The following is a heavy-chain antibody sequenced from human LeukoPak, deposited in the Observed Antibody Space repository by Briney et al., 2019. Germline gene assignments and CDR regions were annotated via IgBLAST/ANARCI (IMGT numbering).Heavy chain of an antibody. CDR3: ASIVGATGDAFDI. D-gene: IGHD1-26*01. CDR1: GGSISSYY. V-gene: IGHV4-59*01. J-gene: IGHJ3*02. CDR2: ICYSGST. Sequence: PSETLSLTCTVSGGSISSYYWSWIRQPPGKGLEWIGYICYSGSTNYNPSLKSRVTISVDTSKNQFSLKLSSVTAADTAVYYCASIVGATGDAFDIWGQGTMVTVSS.